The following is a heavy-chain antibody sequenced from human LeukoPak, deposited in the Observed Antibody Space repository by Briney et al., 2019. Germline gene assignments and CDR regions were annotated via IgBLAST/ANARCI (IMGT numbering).Heavy chain of an antibody. CDR2: ILYDGGIT. D-gene: IGHD3-10*01. J-gene: IGHJ4*02. Sequence: QPGGSLRLSCAASGFTFSSYAMHWVRQAPGKGLEWVAVILYDGGITNYADSVKGRFTISRDNSKNTLYLQLNSLRAEDAAVYYCARDSTYYYASGSSGPHYFDYWGQGTLVTVSS. CDR1: GFTFSSYA. V-gene: IGHV3-30*01. CDR3: ARDSTYYYASGSSGPHYFDY.